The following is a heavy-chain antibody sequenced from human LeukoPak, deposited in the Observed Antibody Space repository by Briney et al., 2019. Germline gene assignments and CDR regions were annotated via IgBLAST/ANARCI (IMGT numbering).Heavy chain of an antibody. V-gene: IGHV3-15*01. CDR1: GFTFSNAW. D-gene: IGHD3-10*01. CDR3: TLWFGELGAFDI. J-gene: IGHJ3*02. Sequence: PGGSLRLSCAASGFTFSNAWMSWVRQAPGKGLEWVGRIKSKTDGGTTDYAAPVKGRFTISRDDSKNTLYLQMNSLKTEDTAVYYCTLWFGELGAFDIWGQGTMVTVSS. CDR2: IKSKTDGGTT.